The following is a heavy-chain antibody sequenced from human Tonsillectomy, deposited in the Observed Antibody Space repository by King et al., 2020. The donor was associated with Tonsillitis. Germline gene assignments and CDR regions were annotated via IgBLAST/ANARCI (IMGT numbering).Heavy chain of an antibody. CDR2: IYSGGST. D-gene: IGHD1-26*01. Sequence: EVQLVESGGGLIQPGGSLRLSCAASGFTVSSNYMNWVRQAPGKGLEWVSVIYSGGSTYYADSVKGRFTISRDNSKNTLSLQMNSLRAEDTAVYYCARDRGIVGATRYGMDVWGQGTTVTVSS. V-gene: IGHV3-53*01. CDR3: ARDRGIVGATRYGMDV. J-gene: IGHJ6*02. CDR1: GFTVSSNY.